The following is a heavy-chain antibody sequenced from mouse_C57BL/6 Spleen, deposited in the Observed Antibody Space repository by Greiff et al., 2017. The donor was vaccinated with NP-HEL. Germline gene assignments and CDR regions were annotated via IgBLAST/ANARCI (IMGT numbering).Heavy chain of an antibody. J-gene: IGHJ2*01. D-gene: IGHD2-2*01. CDR2: IRNKANGYTT. V-gene: IGHV7-3*01. CDR3: ARSLYYGFYYFDY. CDR1: GFTFTDYY. Sequence: EVQRVESGGGLVQPGGSLSLSCAASGFTFTDYYMSWVRQPPGRALEWLGFIRNKANGYTTEYSASVTGRFTISRDNSQSILYLQMNALRAEDSATYYCARSLYYGFYYFDYWGQGTTLTVAS.